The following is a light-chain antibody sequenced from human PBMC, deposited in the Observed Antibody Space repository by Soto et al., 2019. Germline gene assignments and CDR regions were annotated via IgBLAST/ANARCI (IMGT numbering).Light chain of an antibody. CDR2: DAS. CDR3: QQRSDWPLT. J-gene: IGKJ4*01. V-gene: IGKV3-11*01. CDR1: QSINNY. Sequence: EIVMTQSPASLSLSPGERATLSCRASQSINNYLAWYQQKPGQAPRLLIYDASNRATGIPARFSGTGSGTDFTLTINRLEPEDFAVYYCQQRSDWPLTFGGGTKVEIK.